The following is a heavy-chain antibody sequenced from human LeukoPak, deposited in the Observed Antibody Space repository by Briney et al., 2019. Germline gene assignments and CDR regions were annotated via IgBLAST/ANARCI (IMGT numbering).Heavy chain of an antibody. D-gene: IGHD3-22*01. Sequence: GGSLRLSCAASGFTFSSYAMSWVRQAPGKGLEWVSAISGSGGSTYYADSVKGRFTISRDNSKNTLYLQMNSLRAEDTAVYYCAKKYYYDSSGYYYGGYYFDYWGQGTLVTVSS. CDR1: GFTFSSYA. CDR2: ISGSGGST. V-gene: IGHV3-23*01. CDR3: AKKYYYDSSGYYYGGYYFDY. J-gene: IGHJ4*02.